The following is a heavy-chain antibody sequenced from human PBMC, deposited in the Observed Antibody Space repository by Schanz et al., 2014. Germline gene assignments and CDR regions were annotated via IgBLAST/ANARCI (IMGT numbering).Heavy chain of an antibody. V-gene: IGHV3-11*01. J-gene: IGHJ4*02. D-gene: IGHD2-2*01. CDR3: AKVAPAATYLDS. CDR2: ISDSGDST. CDR1: GFTFSDYY. Sequence: VQLVESGGGLVQPGESLRLSCAASGFTFSDYYMTWIRQAPGKGLEWVSDISDSGDSTHYADSVKDRFTISRDNAKNSLFLQMNSLSAEDTAVYYCAKVAPAATYLDSWGLGTLVTVSS.